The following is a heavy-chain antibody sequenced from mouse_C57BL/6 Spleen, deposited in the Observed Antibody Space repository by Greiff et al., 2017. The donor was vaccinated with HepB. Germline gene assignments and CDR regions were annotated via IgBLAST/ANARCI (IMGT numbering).Heavy chain of an antibody. D-gene: IGHD4-1*02. J-gene: IGHJ2*01. Sequence: EVQGVESGPELVKPGASVKISCKASGYSFTGYYMHWVKQSHGNILDWIGYIYPYNGVSSYNQKFKGKATLTVDKSSSTAYMELRSLTSEDSAVYYCARTQLGRQGSYFDYWGQGTTLTVSS. V-gene: IGHV1-31*01. CDR3: ARTQLGRQGSYFDY. CDR1: GYSFTGYY. CDR2: IYPYNGVS.